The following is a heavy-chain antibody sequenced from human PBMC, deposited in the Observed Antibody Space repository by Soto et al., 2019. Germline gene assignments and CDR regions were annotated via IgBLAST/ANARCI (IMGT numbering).Heavy chain of an antibody. V-gene: IGHV3-7*01. Sequence: GGSLRLSCAVSEFNVMSYWMSWVRQAPGKGLEWMASIKEDGSEIYYLQSVRGRFTISRDSAGNALHLAMNYLSAEDTGVYFCARDIGFDYVNWGQGTLVTVSS. CDR1: EFNVMSYW. CDR3: ARDIGFDYVN. CDR2: IKEDGSEI. J-gene: IGHJ4*02. D-gene: IGHD3-16*01.